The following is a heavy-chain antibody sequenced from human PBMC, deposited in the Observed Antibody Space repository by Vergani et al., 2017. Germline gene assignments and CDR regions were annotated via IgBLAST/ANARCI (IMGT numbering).Heavy chain of an antibody. CDR1: GFTLSNYD. CDR3: AKHFRGWGMDY. D-gene: IGHD3-16*01. Sequence: QVQLVESGGGVVQRGGSLRLSCATSGFTLSNYDMQWIRQGPGKGLEFVAFIQFDGSNQYYANSVKDRFTLSRDLSKNTLYLQMNSLRTDDTATYYCAKHFRGWGMDYWGQGPQFIVSS. CDR2: IQFDGSNQ. V-gene: IGHV3-30*02. J-gene: IGHJ4*02.